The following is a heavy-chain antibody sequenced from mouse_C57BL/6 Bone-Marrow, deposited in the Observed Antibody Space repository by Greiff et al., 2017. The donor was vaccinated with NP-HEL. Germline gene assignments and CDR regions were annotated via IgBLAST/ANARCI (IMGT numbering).Heavy chain of an antibody. CDR1: GYTFTDYY. D-gene: IGHD3-2*02. J-gene: IGHJ3*01. CDR2: INPNNGGT. V-gene: IGHV1-26*01. Sequence: EVQLQQSGPELVKPGASVKISCKASGYTFTDYYMNWVKQSPGKSLEWIGDINPNNGGTSYTQKFKGKATLTVDKSSSTAYMEHRSLTSEDSAVYYCARGGSSGYVAWFAYWGQGTLVTVSA. CDR3: ARGGSSGYVAWFAY.